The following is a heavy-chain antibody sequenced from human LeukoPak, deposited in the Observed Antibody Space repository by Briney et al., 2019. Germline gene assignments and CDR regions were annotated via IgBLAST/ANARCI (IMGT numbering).Heavy chain of an antibody. J-gene: IGHJ5*02. CDR3: XXXXXXXXXXXXXXAXAXGNSFDX. D-gene: IGHD4-23*01. Sequence: SETLSLTCAVYGGSFTSIYWSWIRQPPGKGREGIGEINHSGGTNYNPSLKSRVTISVDTSKSQVSLKLSSVTAADTAVYYCXXXXXXXXXXXXXXAXAXGNSFDXWGQGTLVTVSS. CDR2: INHSGGT. V-gene: IGHV4-34*01. CDR1: GGSFTSIY.